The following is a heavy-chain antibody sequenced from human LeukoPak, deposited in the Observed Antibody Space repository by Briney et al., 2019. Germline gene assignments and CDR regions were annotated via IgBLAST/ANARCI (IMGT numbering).Heavy chain of an antibody. Sequence: GESLKISCKGSGYSFTTYWIGWVRQMPGEGLEWTGIIYPGDSDTRYSPSFQGQVTISADKSISTAYLQWSSLEASDTAMYYCASMPPRLGAFDIWGQGTMVTVSS. CDR1: GYSFTTYW. V-gene: IGHV5-51*01. J-gene: IGHJ3*02. CDR2: IYPGDSDT. CDR3: ASMPPRLGAFDI. D-gene: IGHD2-2*01.